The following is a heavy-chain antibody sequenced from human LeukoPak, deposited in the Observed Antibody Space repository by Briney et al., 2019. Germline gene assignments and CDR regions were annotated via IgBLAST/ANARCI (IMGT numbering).Heavy chain of an antibody. D-gene: IGHD5-18*01. V-gene: IGHV3-48*03. CDR3: ARDGDSYGYGIDY. Sequence: QPGGSLRLSCSASGFTFSIYEMNWVRQAPGKGLEWVSYISSSGSTIYYADSVKGRFTISRDNAKNSLYLQMNSLRGEDTAIYYCARDGDSYGYGIDYWGQGTLVTVSP. CDR2: ISSSGSTI. J-gene: IGHJ4*02. CDR1: GFTFSIYE.